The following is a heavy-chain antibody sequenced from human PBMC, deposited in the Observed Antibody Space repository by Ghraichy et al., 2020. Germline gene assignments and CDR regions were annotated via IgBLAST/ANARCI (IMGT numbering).Heavy chain of an antibody. Sequence: SETLSLTCTVSGGSISSYYWSWIRQPPGKGLEWIGTFYYSGSTNYNPSLKSRVTISVDTSKSQFSLKVSSVTAADTAVYYCARGPSYCSGGSCYSGIFDCWGQGTLVTVSS. CDR3: ARGPSYCSGGSCYSGIFDC. D-gene: IGHD2-15*01. CDR2: FYYSGST. CDR1: GGSISSYY. V-gene: IGHV4-59*01. J-gene: IGHJ4*02.